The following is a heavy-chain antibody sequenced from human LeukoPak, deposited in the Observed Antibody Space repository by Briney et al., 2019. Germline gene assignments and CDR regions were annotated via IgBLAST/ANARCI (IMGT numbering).Heavy chain of an antibody. CDR1: GFTFSSYE. CDR2: ISSSGTTI. Sequence: GGSLILSCAASGFTFSSYEMNWVRQAPGKGLEWVSYISSSGTTIYYADSVKGRFTISRDNAKNSLYLQMNSLRAEDTAVYYCARAHGRGYAFDIWGQGTMVTVSS. V-gene: IGHV3-48*03. D-gene: IGHD3-22*01. J-gene: IGHJ3*02. CDR3: ARAHGRGYAFDI.